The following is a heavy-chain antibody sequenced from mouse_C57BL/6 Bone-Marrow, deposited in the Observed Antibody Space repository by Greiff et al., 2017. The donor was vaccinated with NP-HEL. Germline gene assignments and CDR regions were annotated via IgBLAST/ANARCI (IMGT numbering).Heavy chain of an antibody. Sequence: VQLQQSGPELVKPGASVKISCKASGYAFSSSWMNWVKQRPGKGLEWIGRIYPGDGDTNYNGKFKGKATLTADKSSSTAYMQLSSLTSEDSAVYFCAHRGGNWYFDVWGTGTTVTVSS. CDR1: GYAFSSSW. V-gene: IGHV1-82*01. CDR2: IYPGDGDT. CDR3: AHRGGNWYFDV. J-gene: IGHJ1*03.